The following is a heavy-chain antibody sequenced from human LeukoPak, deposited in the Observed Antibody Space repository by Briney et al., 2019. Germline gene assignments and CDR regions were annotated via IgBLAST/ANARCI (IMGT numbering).Heavy chain of an antibody. D-gene: IGHD6-13*01. V-gene: IGHV3-48*01. J-gene: IGHJ4*02. CDR3: ARDRGYSSSFPDY. Sequence: PGGSLRLSCAASGFTFSSYSMNWVRQAPGKGLEWVSYISSSSSTIYYADSVKGRFTISRDNAKNSLYLQMNSLRAEDTAVYYCARDRGYSSSFPDYWGQGTLVTVSS. CDR1: GFTFSSYS. CDR2: ISSSSSTI.